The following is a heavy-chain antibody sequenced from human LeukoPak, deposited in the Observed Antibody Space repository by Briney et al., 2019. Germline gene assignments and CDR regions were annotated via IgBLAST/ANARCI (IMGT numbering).Heavy chain of an antibody. CDR3: ATDPGNGGGYNYPFGY. Sequence: VASVKVSCKVSGYTLTELSMHWVRQAPGKGLEWMGGFDPEDGETIYAQKFQGRVTMTEDTSTDTAYMELSSLRSEDTAAYYCATDPGNGGGYNYPFGYWGQGTLVTVSS. CDR1: GYTLTELS. J-gene: IGHJ4*02. D-gene: IGHD5-24*01. V-gene: IGHV1-24*01. CDR2: FDPEDGET.